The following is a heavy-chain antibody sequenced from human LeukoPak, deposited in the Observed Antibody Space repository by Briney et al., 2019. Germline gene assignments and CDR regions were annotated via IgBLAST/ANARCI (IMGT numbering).Heavy chain of an antibody. D-gene: IGHD3-10*01. J-gene: IGHJ6*02. Sequence: GGSLRLSCAASGFTFSSYWMHWVRQAPGKGLVWVSRINSDGSGTTYADSVKGRFTISRDNAKNTLYLQVNSLRAEDTAVYYCTRDRRYGGMDVWGQGTTVTVSS. CDR1: GFTFSSYW. CDR3: TRDRRYGGMDV. CDR2: INSDGSGT. V-gene: IGHV3-74*01.